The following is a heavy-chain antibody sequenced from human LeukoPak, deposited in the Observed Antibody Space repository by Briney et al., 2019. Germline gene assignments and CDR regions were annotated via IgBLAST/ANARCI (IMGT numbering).Heavy chain of an antibody. J-gene: IGHJ5*02. V-gene: IGHV1-18*01. Sequence: GASAKVSCKASGYTFTSYGINWVRQAPGQGLEWMGWISAYNGNTIYAQKLQGRVTMTTDTSTNTAYMEVRSLRSDDTAVYYCARDQEFGIAAVKSWFDPWGQGTLVTVSS. D-gene: IGHD6-13*01. CDR2: ISAYNGNT. CDR3: ARDQEFGIAAVKSWFDP. CDR1: GYTFTSYG.